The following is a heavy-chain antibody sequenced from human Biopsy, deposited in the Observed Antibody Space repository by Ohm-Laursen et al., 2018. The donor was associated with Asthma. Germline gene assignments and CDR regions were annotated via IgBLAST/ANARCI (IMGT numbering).Heavy chain of an antibody. CDR2: INTNTGDP. D-gene: IGHD5-12*01. CDR3: ARGRYRGYDFDY. V-gene: IGHV7-4-1*02. CDR1: GYTFTYFS. J-gene: IGHJ4*02. Sequence: ASVKVSCKSSGYTFTYFSIYWVRQAPGQGLEWLGRINTNTGDPTYAQAYTGRFVFSLDTSVSTAYLRISSLKADDTAVYYCARGRYRGYDFDYWGQGSLVTVSS.